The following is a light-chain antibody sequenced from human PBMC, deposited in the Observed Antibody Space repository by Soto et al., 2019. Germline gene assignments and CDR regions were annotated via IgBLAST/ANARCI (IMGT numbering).Light chain of an antibody. V-gene: IGKV3-20*01. J-gene: IGKJ1*01. CDR1: QSVRSNY. CDR2: GAS. Sequence: EIVLTQSPGTLSLSPGERGTLSCRASQSVRSNYLAWYQQKPGQAPRLLIYGASSRATGIPDRFSGSGSGTDFTLTISRLETEDFAVYYCQQYGPSPPVTFGQGTKVEIK. CDR3: QQYGPSPPVT.